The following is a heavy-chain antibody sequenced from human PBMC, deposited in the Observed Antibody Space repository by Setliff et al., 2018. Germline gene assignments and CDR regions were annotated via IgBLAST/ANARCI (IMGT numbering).Heavy chain of an antibody. V-gene: IGHV3-23*01. CDR3: AKGGYSGSHYFDY. Sequence: PGGSLRLSCATSGFTFSGYPMHWVRQAPGKGLEWVSSISGSGGSTYYADSVKGRFTISRDNSNNALYLQMNSLRAEDTAIYYCAKGGYSGSHYFDYWGQGTLVTVSS. CDR2: ISGSGGST. D-gene: IGHD1-26*01. CDR1: GFTFSGYP. J-gene: IGHJ4*02.